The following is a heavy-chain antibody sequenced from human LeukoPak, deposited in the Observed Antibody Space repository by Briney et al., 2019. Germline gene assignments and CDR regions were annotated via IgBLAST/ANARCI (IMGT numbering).Heavy chain of an antibody. Sequence: PGGSLRLSCTASGFTFADYAMSWVRQAPGKGLEWVGFIRSKAYGGTTEYAASVKGRFTISRDDSKSIAYLQMNSLKTEDTAVYYCTRDAGIRLSYFDYWGQGTLVTVSS. CDR2: IRSKAYGGTT. V-gene: IGHV3-49*04. CDR1: GFTFADYA. J-gene: IGHJ4*02. CDR3: TRDAGIRLSYFDY. D-gene: IGHD3-10*01.